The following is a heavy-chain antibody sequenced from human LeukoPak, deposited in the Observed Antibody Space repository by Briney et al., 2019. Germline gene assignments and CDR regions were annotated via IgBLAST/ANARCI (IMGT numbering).Heavy chain of an antibody. CDR1: GFTFSSYS. J-gene: IGHJ6*02. V-gene: IGHV3-48*04. Sequence: GGSLRLSCAASGFTFSSYSMNWVRQAPGKGLEWVSYISSSSSTIYYADSVKGRFTISRDNAKNSLYLQMNSLRAEDTAVYYCARDVGSQTPYYYYGMDVWGQGTTVTVSS. CDR3: ARDVGSQTPYYYYGMDV. D-gene: IGHD2-15*01. CDR2: ISSSSSTI.